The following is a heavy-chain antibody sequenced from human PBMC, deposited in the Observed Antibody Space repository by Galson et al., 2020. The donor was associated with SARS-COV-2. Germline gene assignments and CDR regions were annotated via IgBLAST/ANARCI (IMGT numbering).Heavy chain of an antibody. J-gene: IGHJ4*02. V-gene: IGHV3-7*01. D-gene: IGHD5-12*01. Sequence: LSLTCVAYGFRFSSNWMSWVRQAPGKGLQWVANIKQDGTDRYYVDSVKGRFTISSDYAQNSVYLQMNNLRADDTAVYYCARDEDGYNDFWGQGTLVAVSS. CDR3: ARDEDGYNDF. CDR2: IKQDGTDR. CDR1: GFRFSSNW.